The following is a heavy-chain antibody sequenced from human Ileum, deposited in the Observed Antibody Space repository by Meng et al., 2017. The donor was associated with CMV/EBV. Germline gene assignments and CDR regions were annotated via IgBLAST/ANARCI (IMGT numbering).Heavy chain of an antibody. D-gene: IGHD3-10*01. CDR3: ARAYGSGSKPYDY. V-gene: IGHV1-18*01. J-gene: IGHJ4*02. CDR1: GYTVTSCV. CDR2: ISAYNGNT. Sequence: AAVKVSCKAFGYTVTSCVISWVRQAPGQGREGMGWISAYNGNTNYAQKLQGRVTMTTDTSTSTAYMELRSLRSDDTAVYYCARAYGSGSKPYDYWGQGTLVTVSS.